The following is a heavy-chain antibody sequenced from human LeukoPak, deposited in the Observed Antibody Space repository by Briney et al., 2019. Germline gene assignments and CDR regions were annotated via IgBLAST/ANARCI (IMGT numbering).Heavy chain of an antibody. CDR2: ISYDGSNK. V-gene: IGHV3-30*18. Sequence: PGGSLRLSCETSGFTFSNYAMSWVRQAPGKGLEWVAVISYDGSNKYYADSVKGRFTISRDNSKNTLYLQMNSLRAEDTAVYYCAKAGTGNWFDPWGQGTLVTVSS. J-gene: IGHJ5*02. D-gene: IGHD3-10*01. CDR1: GFTFSNYA. CDR3: AKAGTGNWFDP.